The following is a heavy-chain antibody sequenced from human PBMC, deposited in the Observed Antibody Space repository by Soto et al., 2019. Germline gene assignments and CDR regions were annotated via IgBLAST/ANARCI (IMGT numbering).Heavy chain of an antibody. J-gene: IGHJ6*02. CDR2: IRTKAYNGTT. Sequence: LRLSCTGSGFTFGDYAVHWVRQAPGKGLEWVGFIRTKAYNGTTEYAASVKGRFSISRDDFKRIAYLQMNSLKTEDTAVYYCASAASMDVWGQGTTVTVSS. CDR1: GFTFGDYA. D-gene: IGHD6-25*01. V-gene: IGHV3-49*04. CDR3: ASAASMDV.